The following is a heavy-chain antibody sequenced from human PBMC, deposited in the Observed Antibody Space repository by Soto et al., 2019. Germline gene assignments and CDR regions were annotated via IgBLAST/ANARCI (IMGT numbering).Heavy chain of an antibody. V-gene: IGHV3-23*01. CDR2: IGTDGNT. CDR3: VRKYPGTRPFDY. J-gene: IGHJ4*01. D-gene: IGHD2-2*01. Sequence: GGSLRLSCAASGFTFNSYAMNWVRQAPGKGLAWVSAIGTDGNTYYANSVKGRFTISRDNSRTTLYLQMNSLRVEDAALYYCVRKYPGTRPFDYWGQGTLVTVSS. CDR1: GFTFNSYA.